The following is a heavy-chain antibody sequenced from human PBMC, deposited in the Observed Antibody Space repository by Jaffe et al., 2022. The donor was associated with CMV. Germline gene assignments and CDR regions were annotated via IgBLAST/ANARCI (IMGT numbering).Heavy chain of an antibody. V-gene: IGHV3-21*01. D-gene: IGHD6-19*01. J-gene: IGHJ4*02. Sequence: EVQLVESGGGLVKPGGSLRLSCAASGFTFSSYSMNWVRQAPGKGLEWVSSISSSSSYIYYADSVKGRFTISRDNAKNSLYLQMNSLRAEDTAVYYCARWAIGAVAGQEFDYWGQGTLVTVSS. CDR3: ARWAIGAVAGQEFDY. CDR2: ISSSSSYI. CDR1: GFTFSSYS.